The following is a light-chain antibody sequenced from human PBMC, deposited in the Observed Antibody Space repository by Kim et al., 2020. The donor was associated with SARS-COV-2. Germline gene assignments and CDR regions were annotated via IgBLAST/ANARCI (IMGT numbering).Light chain of an antibody. CDR3: QQRSSWPLT. V-gene: IGKV3-11*01. J-gene: IGKJ4*01. CDR1: QSVANY. CDR2: DTF. Sequence: LSRGERATLSCRAGQSVANYIAWYQQKPGQSPRLVIYDTFTRATGIPARFSGSGSGTDFTLTISRLEPEDFAVYYCQQRSSWPLTFGGGTKVDIK.